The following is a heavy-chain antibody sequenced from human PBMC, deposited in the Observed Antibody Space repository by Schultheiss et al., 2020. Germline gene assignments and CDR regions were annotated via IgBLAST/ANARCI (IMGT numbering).Heavy chain of an antibody. V-gene: IGHV4-31*09. Sequence: SETLSLTCAVSGGSISSGSYYWSWIRQHPGKGLEWIGYIYYSGSTYYNPSLKSRVTISVDKSKNQFSLKLSSVTAADTAVYYCSSGWNFDYWGQGTLVTVSS. CDR3: SSGWNFDY. CDR1: GGSISSGSYY. J-gene: IGHJ4*02. CDR2: IYYSGST. D-gene: IGHD6-19*01.